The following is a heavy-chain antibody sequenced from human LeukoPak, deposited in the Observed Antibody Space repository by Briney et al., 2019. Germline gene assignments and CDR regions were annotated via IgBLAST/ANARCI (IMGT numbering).Heavy chain of an antibody. CDR1: GYTFTSYG. CDR3: AGSPYYGDNWFDP. Sequence: ASVKVSCKASGYTFTSYGISWVRQAPGQGLEWMGWISAYNGNTNYAQKLQGRVTMTTDTSTSTAYMDLRSLRSDDTAVYYCAGSPYYGDNWFDPWGQGTLVTVSS. D-gene: IGHD4-17*01. V-gene: IGHV1-18*01. CDR2: ISAYNGNT. J-gene: IGHJ5*02.